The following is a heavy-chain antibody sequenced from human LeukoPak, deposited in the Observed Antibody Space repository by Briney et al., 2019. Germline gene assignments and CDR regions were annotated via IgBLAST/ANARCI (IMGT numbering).Heavy chain of an antibody. D-gene: IGHD3-16*02. CDR1: GGSTSSDH. V-gene: IGHV4-59*08. Sequence: SETLSLTCTVSGGSTSSDHWSWVRQPPEKGLEWIGCISYRGSTNYNPSLKSGGTISIDTTKRHFSLKLTSVTAADTAVYYCARGRGLGVITPYSDSWGQGTLVTVSS. CDR2: ISYRGST. CDR3: ARGRGLGVITPYSDS. J-gene: IGHJ4*02.